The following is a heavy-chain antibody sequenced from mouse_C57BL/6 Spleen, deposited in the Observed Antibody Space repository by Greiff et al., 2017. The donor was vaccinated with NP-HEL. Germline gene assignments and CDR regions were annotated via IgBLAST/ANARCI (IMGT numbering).Heavy chain of an antibody. V-gene: IGHV7-3*01. CDR1: GFTFTDYY. J-gene: IGHJ1*03. D-gene: IGHD2-3*01. CDR3: ASYGYYDWYFDV. CDR2: IRNKANGYTT. Sequence: EVKLVESGGGLVQPGGSLSLSCAASGFTFTDYYMSWVRQPPGKALEWLGFIRNKANGYTTEYSASVKGRFTISRDNSQSILYLQMNALRAEDSATYYCASYGYYDWYFDVWGTGTTVTVSS.